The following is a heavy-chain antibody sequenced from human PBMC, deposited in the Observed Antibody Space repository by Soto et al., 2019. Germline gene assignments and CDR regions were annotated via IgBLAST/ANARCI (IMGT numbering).Heavy chain of an antibody. V-gene: IGHV1-69*13. D-gene: IGHD5-18*01. Sequence: SVKVSCKASGGTFSSYAISWVRQAPGQGLEWMGGIIPIFGTANYAQKFQGRVTITADESTSTAYMELSSLRSEDTAVYYCARLRGYSYGARGYFDYWGQGTLVTVSS. CDR1: GGTFSSYA. CDR2: IIPIFGTA. CDR3: ARLRGYSYGARGYFDY. J-gene: IGHJ4*02.